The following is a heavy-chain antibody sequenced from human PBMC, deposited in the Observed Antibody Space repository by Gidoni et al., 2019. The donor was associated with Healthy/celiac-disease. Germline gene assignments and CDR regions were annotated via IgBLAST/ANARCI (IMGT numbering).Heavy chain of an antibody. Sequence: EVQLVESGGGLVQPGGSLRLSCAASGFTFSSYEMNWVRQAPGKGLEWVSYISSSGSTIYYADSVKGRFTISRDNAKNSLYLQMNSLRAEDTAVYYCARTANYGGNYPSDAFDIWGQGTMVTVSS. D-gene: IGHD4-17*01. J-gene: IGHJ3*02. CDR3: ARTANYGGNYPSDAFDI. CDR1: GFTFSSYE. V-gene: IGHV3-48*03. CDR2: ISSSGSTI.